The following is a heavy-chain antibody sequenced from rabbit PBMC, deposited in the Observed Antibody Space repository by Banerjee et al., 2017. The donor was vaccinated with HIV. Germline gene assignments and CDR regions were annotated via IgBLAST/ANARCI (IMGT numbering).Heavy chain of an antibody. V-gene: IGHV1S45*01. CDR2: IDIGSSGRI. J-gene: IGHJ4*01. CDR3: ARGTYVDSSGPDYFNL. CDR1: GIDFSSYYR. D-gene: IGHD8-1*01. Sequence: QQQLEESGGGLVKPGGTLTLTCKASGIDFSSYYRMCWVRQAPGKGLEWIACIDIGSSGRIYYASWAKGRFTISKTSSTTVTLQMTSLTAADTATYFCARGTYVDSSGPDYFNLWGPGTLVTVS.